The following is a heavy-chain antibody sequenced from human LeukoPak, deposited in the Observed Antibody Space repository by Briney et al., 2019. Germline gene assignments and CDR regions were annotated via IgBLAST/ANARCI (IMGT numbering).Heavy chain of an antibody. J-gene: IGHJ5*02. CDR2: INNDGSDI. V-gene: IGHV3-74*01. Sequence: GGSLRLSCAASGSTFSSYAMSWVRQAPGKGLEWVSRINNDGSDIIYTDSVKGRFTISRDNAKNTLYLQMNSLRPEDTAVYYCVRDTPHRRLDPWGQGTLVTVSS. CDR1: GSTFSSYA. CDR3: VRDTPHRRLDP. D-gene: IGHD2-15*01.